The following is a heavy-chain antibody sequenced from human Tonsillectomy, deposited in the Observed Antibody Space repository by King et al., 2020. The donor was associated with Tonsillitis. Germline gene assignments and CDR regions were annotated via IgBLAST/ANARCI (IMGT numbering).Heavy chain of an antibody. V-gene: IGHV4-34*01. J-gene: IGHJ4*02. D-gene: IGHD3-3*01. CDR3: ARGSLTIFGVAPHY. Sequence: VQLQQWGAGLLKPSETLSLTCAVYGGSFSTYYWSWIRHPPGKGREWIGEINHRGRTNYNPSLKSRVPISVNTSKNPFSLKVSAVTAADTALYYCARGSLTIFGVAPHYWGQGTLVTVSS. CDR2: INHRGRT. CDR1: GGSFSTYY.